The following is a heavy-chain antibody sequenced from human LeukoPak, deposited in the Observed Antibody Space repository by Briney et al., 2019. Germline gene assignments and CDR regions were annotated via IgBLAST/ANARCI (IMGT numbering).Heavy chain of an antibody. CDR3: ARDKTGTGIDY. CDR1: GFPFDDYT. CDR2: ISWDGVTT. D-gene: IGHD1-7*01. Sequence: GGSLRLSCAASGFPFDDYTMHWVRQAPGKGLEWVSLISWDGVTTYYAHSVKGRFTISRDSSKNSLFLQMNSLRTEDTALYYCARDKTGTGIDYWGQGTLVTVSS. J-gene: IGHJ4*02. V-gene: IGHV3-43*01.